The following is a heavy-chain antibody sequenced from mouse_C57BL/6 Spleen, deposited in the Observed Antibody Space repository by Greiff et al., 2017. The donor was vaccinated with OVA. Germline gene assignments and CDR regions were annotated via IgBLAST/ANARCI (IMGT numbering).Heavy chain of an antibody. CDR3: ARDYGTLDGMDY. CDR2: IYPGDGDT. J-gene: IGHJ4*01. V-gene: IGHV1-80*01. Sequence: QVQLQQSGAELVKPGASVKISCKASGYAFSSYWMNWVKQRPGKGLEWIGQIYPGDGDTNYHGKFQGKATLTADKSSSTAYMQLSSLTAEDSAVDFCARDYGTLDGMDYWGQGTSVTVSS. CDR1: GYAFSSYW. D-gene: IGHD2-1*01.